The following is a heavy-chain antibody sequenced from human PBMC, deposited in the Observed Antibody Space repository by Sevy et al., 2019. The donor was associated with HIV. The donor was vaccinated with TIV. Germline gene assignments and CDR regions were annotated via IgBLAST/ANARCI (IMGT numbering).Heavy chain of an antibody. CDR3: AKQDNWNDFPFEY. CDR2: ISYDGSNK. J-gene: IGHJ4*02. Sequence: GGSLRLSCAASGFSFRSYGMHWVRQAPGKGLEWVAVISYDGSNKHYADSVKGGFTISRDNSKNTLYLQMNSLRAEETAGYYCAKQDNWNDFPFEYWGQGTLVTVSS. D-gene: IGHD1-1*01. CDR1: GFSFRSYG. V-gene: IGHV3-30*18.